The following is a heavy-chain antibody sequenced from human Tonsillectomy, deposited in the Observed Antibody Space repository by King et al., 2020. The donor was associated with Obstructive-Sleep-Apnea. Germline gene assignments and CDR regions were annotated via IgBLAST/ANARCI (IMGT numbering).Heavy chain of an antibody. CDR1: GYTFTGYY. J-gene: IGHJ3*02. CDR2: INPISGGT. Sequence: QLVQSGAEVKKPGASVKVSCQASGYTFTGYYIHWVRQAPGQGLEWMGWINPISGGTNYAPRFQGRVTMTRETSISTAYMERSRLRSDDTAVYYCARGRNGYNPLDAFDIWGQGTVVTVSS. V-gene: IGHV1-2*02. CDR3: ARGRNGYNPLDAFDI. D-gene: IGHD5-24*01.